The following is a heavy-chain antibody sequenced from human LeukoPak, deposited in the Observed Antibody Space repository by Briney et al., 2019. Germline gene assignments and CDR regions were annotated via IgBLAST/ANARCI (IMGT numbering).Heavy chain of an antibody. CDR2: ISSSSTI. CDR3: ARAPEYSSSSDDAFDI. V-gene: IGHV3-48*01. D-gene: IGHD6-6*01. CDR1: GFTFSSYS. J-gene: IGHJ3*02. Sequence: TGGSLRLSCAASGFTFSSYSMNWVRQAPGKGLEWVSYISSSSTIYYADSVKGRFTISRDNAKNSLYLQMNSLRAEDTAVYYCARAPEYSSSSDDAFDIWGQGTMVTVSS.